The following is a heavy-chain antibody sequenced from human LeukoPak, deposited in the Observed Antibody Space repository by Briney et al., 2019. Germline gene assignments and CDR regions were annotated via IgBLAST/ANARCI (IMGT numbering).Heavy chain of an antibody. CDR2: IIPIFGTA. V-gene: IGHV1-69*06. CDR1: GGTFSSYA. CDR3: ARDETYGAPGDI. J-gene: IGHJ3*02. Sequence: SVKVSCKASGGTFSSYAISWVRQAPGQGLEWMGRIIPIFGTANYAQKFQGRVTITADKTTSTAYMELSSLRSEDTAVYYCARDETYGAPGDIWGQGTMVTVSS. D-gene: IGHD4-17*01.